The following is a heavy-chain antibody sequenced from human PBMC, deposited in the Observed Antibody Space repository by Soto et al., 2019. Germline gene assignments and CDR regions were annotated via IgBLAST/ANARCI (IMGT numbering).Heavy chain of an antibody. V-gene: IGHV3-30-3*01. D-gene: IGHD2-21*01. CDR3: ARAKWTGHSVAWFDY. Sequence: GGSLRLSCAASGFTFSSYAMHWVRQAPGKGLEWVAVIAYDGSNKYYADSGKGRFTISRDNSKNTLYLQMNSLRAEDTAVYYCARAKWTGHSVAWFDYWGQGTLVTVSS. CDR2: IAYDGSNK. J-gene: IGHJ4*02. CDR1: GFTFSSYA.